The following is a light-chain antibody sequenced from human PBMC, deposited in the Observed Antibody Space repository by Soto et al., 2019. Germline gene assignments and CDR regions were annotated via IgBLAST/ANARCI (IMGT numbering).Light chain of an antibody. CDR2: GAS. CDR1: QSVSSN. CDR3: QQYGSAPQT. J-gene: IGKJ1*01. V-gene: IGKV3-20*01. Sequence: EIVMTQSPATLSVSPGERATLSCRASQSVSSNLAWYQQKPGQAPRLLIYGASSRATGIPDRFSGSGCGTDFSLAIGRLEPEDFAMYYCQQYGSAPQTCGQGAKVGIK.